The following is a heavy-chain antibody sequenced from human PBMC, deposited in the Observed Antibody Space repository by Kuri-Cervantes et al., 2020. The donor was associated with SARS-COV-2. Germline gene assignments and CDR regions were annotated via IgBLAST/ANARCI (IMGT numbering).Heavy chain of an antibody. D-gene: IGHD1-26*01. CDR1: GGSTSSYY. CDR2: IYYWGST. J-gene: IGHJ4*02. Sequence: PETLSLTCTVSGGSTSSYYWSWIRQPPGKGLEWIGYIYYWGSTNYNPSPTSRFTMSVDTSKNQFSLELSSVTAADTAVYYWSRGYGSYFYWGQGTLVTVSS. CDR3: SRGYGSYFY. V-gene: IGHV4-59*12.